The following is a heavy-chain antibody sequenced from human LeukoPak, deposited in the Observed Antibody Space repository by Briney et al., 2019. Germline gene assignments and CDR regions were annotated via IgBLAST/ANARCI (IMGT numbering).Heavy chain of an antibody. Sequence: GGSLRLSCAASGFTFSSYGMHWARQAPGKGLEWVAFIRYDGSNKYYADSVKGRFTISRDNSKNTLYLQMNSPRAEDTAVYYCAKDPDYYGSGDNWFDPWGQGTLVTVAS. D-gene: IGHD3-10*01. CDR3: AKDPDYYGSGDNWFDP. CDR2: IRYDGSNK. J-gene: IGHJ5*02. CDR1: GFTFSSYG. V-gene: IGHV3-30*02.